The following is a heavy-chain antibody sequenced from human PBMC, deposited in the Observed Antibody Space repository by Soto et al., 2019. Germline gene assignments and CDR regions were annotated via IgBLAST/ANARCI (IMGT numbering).Heavy chain of an antibody. D-gene: IGHD3-9*01. CDR2: ISAYNGNT. CDR1: GYTFTSYG. Sequence: QVQLVQSGAEVKKPGASVKVSCKASGYTFTSYGISWVRQAPGQGLEWMGWISAYNGNTNYAQNLQGRVTMTTDTSTSIGYMELRSLRSDDTAVYYCARNELRYFDWSSNFDYWGQGTLVTVSS. CDR3: ARNELRYFDWSSNFDY. J-gene: IGHJ4*02. V-gene: IGHV1-18*01.